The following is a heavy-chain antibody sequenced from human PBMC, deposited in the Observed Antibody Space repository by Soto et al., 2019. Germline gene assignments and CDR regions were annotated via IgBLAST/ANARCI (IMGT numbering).Heavy chain of an antibody. V-gene: IGHV1-69*13. D-gene: IGHD3-22*01. CDR2: IIPIFGTA. CDR1: GGTFSSYA. J-gene: IGHJ4*02. Sequence: SVKVSCKASGGTFSSYAISWVRQAPGQGLEWMGGIIPIFGTANYAQKFQGRVTITADESTSTAYMELSSLRSEDTAVYYCARVPDYDSSGYYGYWGQGTLVIVSS. CDR3: ARVPDYDSSGYYGY.